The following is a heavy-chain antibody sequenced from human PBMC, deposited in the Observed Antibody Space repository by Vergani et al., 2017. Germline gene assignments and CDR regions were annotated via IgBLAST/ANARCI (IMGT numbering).Heavy chain of an antibody. V-gene: IGHV4-34*01. Sequence: QVQLQQWGAGLLKPSETLCLTCAVYGGSFSGYYWSWIRQPPGKGLEWIGEINHSGSTNYNPSLKSRVTISVDTSKNQFSLKLSSVTAADTAVYYCARGRLXYFDWLSKPDAVDIWGQGTMVTVSS. J-gene: IGHJ3*02. D-gene: IGHD3-9*01. CDR3: ARGRLXYFDWLSKPDAVDI. CDR2: INHSGST. CDR1: GGSFSGYY.